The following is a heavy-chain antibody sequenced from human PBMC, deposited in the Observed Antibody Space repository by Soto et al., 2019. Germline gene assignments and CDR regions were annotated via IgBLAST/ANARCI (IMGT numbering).Heavy chain of an antibody. V-gene: IGHV3-30*18. CDR2: LGYDGSNN. CDR3: ANGAYYDFWSRPTDDY. J-gene: IGHJ4*02. Sequence: GGSLRLSCAGSGFPFSTCVMHWVRQSPGKGLEWVAVLGYDGSNNFYADSVKGRFTISRDNSKNTLYLQMNSLRAEDTAVYYCANGAYYDFWSRPTDDYWGQGTLVTVSS. D-gene: IGHD3-3*01. CDR1: GFPFSTCV.